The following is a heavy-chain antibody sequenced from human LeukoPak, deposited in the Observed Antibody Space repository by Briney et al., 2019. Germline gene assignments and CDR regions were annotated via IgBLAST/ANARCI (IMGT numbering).Heavy chain of an antibody. V-gene: IGHV3-21*01. D-gene: IGHD2-2*01. CDR2: VSSSSTSI. Sequence: GGSLRLSCAASGFSFSIYSMNWVRQAPGKGLEWVSSVSSSSTSIYYADSLKGRFTISRDNAKNSLFLQVNSLRDEDTAVYYCARGPPCSSTSCYVTGAFDFWGQGTMVTVSS. CDR3: ARGPPCSSTSCYVTGAFDF. J-gene: IGHJ3*01. CDR1: GFSFSIYS.